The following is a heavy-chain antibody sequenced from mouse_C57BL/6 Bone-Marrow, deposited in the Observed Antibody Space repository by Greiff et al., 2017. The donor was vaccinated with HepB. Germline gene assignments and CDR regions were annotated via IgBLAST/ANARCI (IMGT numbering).Heavy chain of an antibody. CDR3: ARRGCSPFAD. D-gene: IGHD1-1*01. J-gene: IGHJ3*01. V-gene: IGHV5-6*02. CDR1: GFTFSSYG. Sequence: EVKLMESGGDLVKPGGSLKLSCAASGFTFSSYGMSWVRQTLDRRLEWVATISSGGSYTYYPDSVKGRFTISRDNAKNTLYLQMSSLKSEDRAMYYCARRGCSPFADWGQGTLVTVSA. CDR2: ISSGGSYT.